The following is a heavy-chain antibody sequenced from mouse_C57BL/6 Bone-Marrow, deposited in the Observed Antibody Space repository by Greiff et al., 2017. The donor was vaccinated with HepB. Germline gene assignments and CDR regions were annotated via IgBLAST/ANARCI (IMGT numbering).Heavy chain of an antibody. CDR1: GYTFTSYW. D-gene: IGHD2-1*01. CDR3: ARPLYYGNYWFAY. J-gene: IGHJ3*01. CDR2: IYPGSGST. V-gene: IGHV1-55*01. Sequence: QVHVKQPGAELVKPGASVKMSCKASGYTFTSYWITWVKQRPGQGLEWIGDIYPGSGSTNYNEKFKSKATLTVDTSSSTAYMQLSSLTSEDSAVYYCARPLYYGNYWFAYWGQGTLVTVSA.